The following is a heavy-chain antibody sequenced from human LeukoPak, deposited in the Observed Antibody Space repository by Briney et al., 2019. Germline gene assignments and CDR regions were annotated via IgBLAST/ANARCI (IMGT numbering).Heavy chain of an antibody. D-gene: IGHD2-2*01. CDR2: INHSGST. CDR3: ARTKLGYCSSTSCRYYYYMDV. CDR1: GGSFSGYY. V-gene: IGHV4-34*01. J-gene: IGHJ6*03. Sequence: SETLSLTCAVSGGSFSGYYWSWIRQPPGKGLEWIGEINHSGSTNYNPSLKSRVTISVDTSKNQFSLKLSSVTAADTAVYYCARTKLGYCSSTSCRYYYYMDVWGKGTTVTVSS.